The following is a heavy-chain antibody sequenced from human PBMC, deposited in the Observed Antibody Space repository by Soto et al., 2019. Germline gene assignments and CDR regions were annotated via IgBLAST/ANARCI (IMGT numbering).Heavy chain of an antibody. CDR1: GGSISSYY. J-gene: IGHJ4*02. CDR3: ATMGTPATGLYFFDY. D-gene: IGHD2-15*01. CDR2: MYNTGST. Sequence: SETLSLTCTVSGGSISSYYWSWIRQPPGKGLEWIGYMYNTGSTVYNPSLKSRVTISVDTSKNQFYLNLSFVTAADTAVYYCATMGTPATGLYFFDYWGQGSLVTVS. V-gene: IGHV4-59*08.